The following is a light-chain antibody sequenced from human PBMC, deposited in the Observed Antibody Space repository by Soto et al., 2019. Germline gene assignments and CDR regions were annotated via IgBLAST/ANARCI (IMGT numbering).Light chain of an antibody. CDR2: SAS. V-gene: IGKV3-20*01. CDR3: QHYYGTSPIA. Sequence: PGARATLSCRVSQSVSTRLAWYQHRSGQAPRLLISSASIRATGIPDRFSGSGSGTDFTLTISRLEPEDFALYYCQHYYGTSPIAFGQGTRLEIK. J-gene: IGKJ5*01. CDR1: QSVSTR.